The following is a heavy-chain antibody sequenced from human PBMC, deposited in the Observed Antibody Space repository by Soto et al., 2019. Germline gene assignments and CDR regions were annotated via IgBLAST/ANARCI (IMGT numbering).Heavy chain of an antibody. CDR3: ARAYRPFDC. Sequence: QVQLVQSAAQVKKPGASVKVSCKASGYNFTSYGISWVRQAPGQGLEWMGWISAYNGNTNYAQKLQVRVTITTDTSTGTAYMELRSLRPDNTAVYACARAYRPFDCCGEGTLVTLSS. CDR2: ISAYNGNT. J-gene: IGHJ4*02. CDR1: GYNFTSYG. D-gene: IGHD3-16*02. V-gene: IGHV1-18*01.